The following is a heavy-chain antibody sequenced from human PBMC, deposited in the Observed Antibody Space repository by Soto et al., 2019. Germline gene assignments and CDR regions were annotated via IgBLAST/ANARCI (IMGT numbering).Heavy chain of an antibody. J-gene: IGHJ6*03. CDR1: GFTFSSYG. CDR3: AKDDSSSWTYYYYYMDV. Sequence: QVQLVESGGGVVQPGRSLRLSCAASGFTFSSYGMHWVRQAPGKGLEWVAVISYDGSNKYYADSVKGRFTISRDNSKNTLYLQMNSLRAEDTAVYYCAKDDSSSWTYYYYYMDVWGKGTTVTVCS. CDR2: ISYDGSNK. D-gene: IGHD6-13*01. V-gene: IGHV3-30*18.